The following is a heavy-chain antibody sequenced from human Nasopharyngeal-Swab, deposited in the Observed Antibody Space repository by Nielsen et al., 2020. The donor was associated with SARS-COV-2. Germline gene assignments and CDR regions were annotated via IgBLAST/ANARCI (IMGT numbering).Heavy chain of an antibody. CDR2: IKSKTDSGTP. CDR3: TTIVGANGGDDY. Sequence: SLMIPFEGPGFILRNARMSWVPQAPGKGLEWDGRIKSKTDSGTPDYAPPVKGRFTISRDDSKNTLYLQMNSLKTEDTAVYYCTTIVGANGGDDYWGQGTLVTVA. D-gene: IGHD1-26*01. CDR1: GFILRNAR. J-gene: IGHJ4*02. V-gene: IGHV3-15*01.